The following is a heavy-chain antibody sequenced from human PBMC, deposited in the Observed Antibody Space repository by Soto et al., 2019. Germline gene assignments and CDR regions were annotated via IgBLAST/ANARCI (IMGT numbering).Heavy chain of an antibody. Sequence: SLRLSCAASGFTFGDYTMHWVRQAPGKGLEWVSLINWDGGSTYYADSVKGRFTISRDNSKNSLYLQMNSLRTEDTAFYYCAKEIAGSGWYSLDYWGQGTLVTVSS. CDR2: INWDGGST. V-gene: IGHV3-43*01. J-gene: IGHJ4*02. CDR3: AKEIAGSGWYSLDY. CDR1: GFTFGDYT. D-gene: IGHD6-19*01.